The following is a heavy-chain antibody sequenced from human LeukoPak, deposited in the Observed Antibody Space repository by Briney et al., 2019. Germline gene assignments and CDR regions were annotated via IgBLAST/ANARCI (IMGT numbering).Heavy chain of an antibody. V-gene: IGHV4-4*07. CDR1: GGSISSYY. D-gene: IGHD6-6*01. CDR3: AREYSSSSGRTFDY. CDR2: ISTIGST. J-gene: IGHJ4*02. Sequence: SETLSLTCTVSGGSISSYYWNWIRQPAGKGLEWIGRISTIGSTNYNPSLKSRLTMSVDTSKNQFSLRLSSVSAADTAVYYCAREYSSSSGRTFDYWGQGTLVTVSS.